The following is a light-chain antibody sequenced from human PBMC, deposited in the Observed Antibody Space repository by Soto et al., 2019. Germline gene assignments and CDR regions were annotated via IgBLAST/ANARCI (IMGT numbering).Light chain of an antibody. Sequence: DIQMTQSPSSLSASVGDRVTITCRASQDISGYLVWYQQKPGKAPKLLIYAASTLQSGVPSRFSGSESGTDFTLTISSLQPEDFATYYCQQLNSYPLTFGGGTKVDIK. V-gene: IGKV1-9*01. J-gene: IGKJ4*01. CDR2: AAS. CDR3: QQLNSYPLT. CDR1: QDISGY.